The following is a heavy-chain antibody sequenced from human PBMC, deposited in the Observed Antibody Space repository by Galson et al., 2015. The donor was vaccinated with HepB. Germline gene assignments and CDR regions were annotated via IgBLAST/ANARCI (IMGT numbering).Heavy chain of an antibody. V-gene: IGHV3-30*18. CDR3: AKDPGRAVITSSKWFDP. CDR1: GFDFSRSG. J-gene: IGHJ5*02. CDR2: ISYDGDNK. D-gene: IGHD4-23*01. Sequence: SLRLSCAASGFDFSRSGMHWVRQAPGKGLEWVAVISYDGDNKEYAESVQGRFTISRDNFKNTMYLEMNNLRKADTAMYYCAKDPGRAVITSSKWFDPWGHGALVTVSS.